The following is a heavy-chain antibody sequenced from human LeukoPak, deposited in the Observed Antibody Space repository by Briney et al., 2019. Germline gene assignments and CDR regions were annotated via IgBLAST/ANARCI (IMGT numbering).Heavy chain of an antibody. J-gene: IGHJ3*02. CDR1: GVPISTCY. CDR2: IYTSGST. CDR3: AREVADIVVVPAAIHIDAFDI. V-gene: IGHV4-4*07. Sequence: PSETLSLTCSVSGVPISTCYWSWIRQPAGKGLEWIGRIYTSGSTNYNPSLKSRVTISVDTSKNQFSLRLSSVTAADTAVYYCAREVADIVVVPAAIHIDAFDIWGQGTMVTVSS. D-gene: IGHD2-2*02.